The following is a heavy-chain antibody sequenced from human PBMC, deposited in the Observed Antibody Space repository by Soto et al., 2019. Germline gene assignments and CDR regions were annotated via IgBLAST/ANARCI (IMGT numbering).Heavy chain of an antibody. CDR2: IYYSGST. J-gene: IGHJ6*03. Sequence: SETLSLTCTVSGGSISSYYWSWIRQPPGKGLEWIGYIYYSGSTNYNPSLKSRVTISVDTSKNQFSLKLSSVTAADTAVYYCATLRGWTWYEVMAVWGKGTTVTVSS. CDR3: ATLRGWTWYEVMAV. CDR1: GGSISSYY. V-gene: IGHV4-59*08. D-gene: IGHD3-10*01.